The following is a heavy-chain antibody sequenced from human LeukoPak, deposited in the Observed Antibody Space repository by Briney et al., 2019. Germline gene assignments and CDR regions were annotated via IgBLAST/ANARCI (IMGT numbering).Heavy chain of an antibody. CDR1: GFTFGAYA. CDR3: AKGPSTMIVVVIPDYFDY. Sequence: GGSLRLSCTASGFTFGAYAMNWFRQAPGKGLEWVSAISGSGGSTYYADSVKGRFTISRDNSKNTLYLQMNSLRAEDTAVYYCAKGPSTMIVVVIPDYFDYWGQGTLVTVSS. V-gene: IGHV3-23*01. J-gene: IGHJ4*02. CDR2: ISGSGGST. D-gene: IGHD3-22*01.